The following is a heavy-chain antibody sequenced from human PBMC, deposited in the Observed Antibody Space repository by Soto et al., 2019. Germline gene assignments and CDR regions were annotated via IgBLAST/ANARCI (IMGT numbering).Heavy chain of an antibody. CDR3: ARAMVRGVHYYYYGMDV. Sequence: QGQLVQSGAEVKKPGSSVKVSCKASGGTFSSYAISWVRQAPGQGLEWMGGIIPIFGTANYAQKFQGRVTITADESTSTAYMELSSLRYEDTAVYYCARAMVRGVHYYYYGMDVWGQGTTVTVSS. J-gene: IGHJ6*02. CDR2: IIPIFGTA. V-gene: IGHV1-69*01. D-gene: IGHD3-10*01. CDR1: GGTFSSYA.